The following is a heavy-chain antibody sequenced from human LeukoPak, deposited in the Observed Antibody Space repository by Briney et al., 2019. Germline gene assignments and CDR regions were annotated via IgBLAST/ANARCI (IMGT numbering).Heavy chain of an antibody. V-gene: IGHV4-59*11. CDR3: ASYTSGWYEPFDY. D-gene: IGHD6-19*01. J-gene: IGHJ4*02. Sequence: SETLSLTCTVSGASISSHYWSWIRQPPGKGLEWMGYIFHSGSTNSNPSLKRRVTISLDTSKNQFSLKLSSVTAADTAVYYCASYTSGWYEPFDYWGQGILVTVSS. CDR1: GASISSHY. CDR2: IFHSGST.